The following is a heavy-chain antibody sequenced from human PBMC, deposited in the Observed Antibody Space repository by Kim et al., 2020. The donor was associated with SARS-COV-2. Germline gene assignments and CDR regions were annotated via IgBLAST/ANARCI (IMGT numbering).Heavy chain of an antibody. CDR2: ISSSSNYI. Sequence: GGSLRLSCAASGFNFSSYSMNWVRQAPGKGLEWVSSISSSSNYIYYADSLKGRFTISRDNAKNSMYLHMNSPRADDTAVYYCSRLRLNRYSNGMDVWGQG. CDR3: SRLRLNRYSNGMDV. CDR1: GFNFSSYS. D-gene: IGHD1-20*01. V-gene: IGHV3-21*01. J-gene: IGHJ6*02.